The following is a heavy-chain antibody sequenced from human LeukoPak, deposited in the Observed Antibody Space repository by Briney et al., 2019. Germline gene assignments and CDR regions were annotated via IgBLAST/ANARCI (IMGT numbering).Heavy chain of an antibody. D-gene: IGHD2-15*01. V-gene: IGHV4-34*01. Sequence: SATLSLTCAVSGGSFSDYYWRWTRIRQPPGKGRELIGEIDDSRSTNYNPSVKTPATISVDTAKNQFSLKLSSVTAADTAVYYCAKGGTRSPCCSGGSCRTDYFHHWGQGTLVTVSS. CDR1: GGSFSDYY. CDR3: AKGGTRSPCCSGGSCRTDYFHH. J-gene: IGHJ1*01. CDR2: IDDSRST.